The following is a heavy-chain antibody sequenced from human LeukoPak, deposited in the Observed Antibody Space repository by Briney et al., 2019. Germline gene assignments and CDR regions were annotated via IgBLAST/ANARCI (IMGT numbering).Heavy chain of an antibody. V-gene: IGHV4-59*12. Sequence: SETLSLTCTVSGGSISSYYWSWIRQPPGKGLEWIGYIYYSGSTNYNPSLKSRVTISVDTSKNQFSLRLSSVTAADTAVYYCARGHIVVVSAAITPFDYWGQGTLVTVSS. CDR3: ARGHIVVVSAAITPFDY. CDR2: IYYSGST. CDR1: GGSISSYY. D-gene: IGHD2-2*01. J-gene: IGHJ4*02.